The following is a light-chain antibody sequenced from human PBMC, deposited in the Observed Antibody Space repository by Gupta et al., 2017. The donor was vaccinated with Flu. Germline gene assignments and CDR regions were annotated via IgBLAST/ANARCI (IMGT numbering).Light chain of an antibody. Sequence: VLTQSPLSLPVTPGEPASISCRSSQSLLHSNGYNYLDWYLQKPGQSPQLLIYLGSNRASGVPDRFSGSGSGTDFTLKISRVEAEDVGVYYCMQALQTPRTFGQGTKVEIK. J-gene: IGKJ1*01. CDR2: LGS. CDR1: QSLLHSNGYNY. CDR3: MQALQTPRT. V-gene: IGKV2-28*01.